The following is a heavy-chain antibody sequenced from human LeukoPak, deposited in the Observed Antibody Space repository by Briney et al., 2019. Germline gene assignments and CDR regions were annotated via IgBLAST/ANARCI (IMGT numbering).Heavy chain of an antibody. CDR2: ISAYNGNT. J-gene: IGHJ4*02. CDR1: GGTFSSYA. V-gene: IGHV1-18*01. CDR3: ATQYWDQAVYYFDY. D-gene: IGHD1-26*01. Sequence: GASVKVSCKASGGTFSSYAISWVRQAPGQGLEWMGWISAYNGNTNYAQKLQGRVTMTTDTSTSTAYMELRSLRSDDTAVYYCATQYWDQAVYYFDYWGQGTLVTVSS.